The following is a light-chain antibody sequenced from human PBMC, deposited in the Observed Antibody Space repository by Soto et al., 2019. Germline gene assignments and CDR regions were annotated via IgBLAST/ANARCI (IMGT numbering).Light chain of an antibody. V-gene: IGKV1-27*01. J-gene: IGKJ1*01. CDR3: QNYNRAPWT. Sequence: GDRVTITCRASEDISNYLAWYQQKPGKVPKLLIYGASTLQSGVPSRFSDSGSGTDFTLTISSLQTEDVATYYCQNYNRAPWTFGQGTKVE. CDR2: GAS. CDR1: EDISNY.